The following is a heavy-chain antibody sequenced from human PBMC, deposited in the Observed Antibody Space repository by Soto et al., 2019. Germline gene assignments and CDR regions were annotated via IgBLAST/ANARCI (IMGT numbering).Heavy chain of an antibody. CDR2: ASYDGSYK. CDR3: AKERSVVATTTYFDY. V-gene: IGHV3-30*18. D-gene: IGHD5-12*01. Sequence: QVQLVESGGGVVQPGRSLRLSCAASGFTFSRFGMHWVRQAPGKGLEWVAVASYDGSYKYYADSVKGRFTISRDNSKNPLSLQMNSLIPEDTALYYCAKERSVVATTTYFDYWGQGTLVTVSS. J-gene: IGHJ4*02. CDR1: GFTFSRFG.